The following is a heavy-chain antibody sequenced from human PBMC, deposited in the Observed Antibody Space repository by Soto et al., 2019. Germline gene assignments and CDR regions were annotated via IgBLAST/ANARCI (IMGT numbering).Heavy chain of an antibody. CDR2: ISGSGGST. D-gene: IGHD2-2*01. Sequence: EVQLLESGGGVVQPGGSLRLSCAASGFIFSNYAMSWVRQAPGKGLEWVSGISGSGGSTYNADSVKGRFTISRDNSKNTMYMQMNSLRVEDTAEYYCAQKSTDSSGYFDFWGQGTLVTVSS. J-gene: IGHJ4*02. V-gene: IGHV3-23*01. CDR1: GFIFSNYA. CDR3: AQKSTDSSGYFDF.